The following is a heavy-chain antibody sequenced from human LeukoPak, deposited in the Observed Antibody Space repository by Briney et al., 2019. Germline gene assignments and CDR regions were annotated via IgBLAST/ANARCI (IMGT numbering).Heavy chain of an antibody. CDR3: ARGRGGNYAGSLDS. D-gene: IGHD4-23*01. Sequence: SETLSLTCAVYGGSFSGYSWSWVRQPPGEGLDWIGEINHSGATNYNPSLKSRVTISVDTSKNQFSLKLRSVTAADTAVYYCARGRGGNYAGSLDSWGQGTLVTVSS. CDR1: GGSFSGYS. J-gene: IGHJ4*02. CDR2: INHSGAT. V-gene: IGHV4-34*01.